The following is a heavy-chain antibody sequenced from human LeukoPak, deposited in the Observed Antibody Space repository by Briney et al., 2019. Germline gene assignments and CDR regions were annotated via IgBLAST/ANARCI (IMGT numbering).Heavy chain of an antibody. CDR2: IKNDGSST. V-gene: IGHV3-74*01. CDR1: GFTFSSYA. Sequence: GGSLRLSCAASGFTFSSYAMNWVRQAPGKGLVWVSRIKNDGSSTIYADSVRGRFSISRDNAKNTLYLQMNSLRHEDTAVYYCLRGAHYDTSGYYYWGRGALVTVSS. J-gene: IGHJ4*02. D-gene: IGHD3-22*01. CDR3: LRGAHYDTSGYYY.